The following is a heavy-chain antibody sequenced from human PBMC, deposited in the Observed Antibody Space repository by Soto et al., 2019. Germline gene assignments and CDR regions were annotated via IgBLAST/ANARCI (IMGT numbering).Heavy chain of an antibody. V-gene: IGHV4-59*01. D-gene: IGHD6-13*01. Sequence: SETLSLTCTVSGGSISSYYWSWIRQPPGKGLEWIGYIYYSGSTNYNPSLKSRVTISVDTSKNQFSLKLSSVTAADTAVYYCARVIAAAGKPGARFDYWGQGTLVTVSS. CDR1: GGSISSYY. J-gene: IGHJ4*02. CDR2: IYYSGST. CDR3: ARVIAAAGKPGARFDY.